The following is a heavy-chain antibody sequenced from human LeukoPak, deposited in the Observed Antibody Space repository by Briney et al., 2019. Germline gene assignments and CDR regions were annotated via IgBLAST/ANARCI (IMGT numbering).Heavy chain of an antibody. J-gene: IGHJ4*02. V-gene: IGHV4-39*07. Sequence: SETLSLTCTVSGGSISSSSYYWGWIRQPPGKGLEWIGSIYYSGSTYYNPSLKSRVTISVDTSKNQFSLKLTSVTAADTAVYYCARGDDYYDSSGYDFDYWGQGILVTVSS. CDR1: GGSISSSSYY. CDR3: ARGDDYYDSSGYDFDY. D-gene: IGHD3-22*01. CDR2: IYYSGST.